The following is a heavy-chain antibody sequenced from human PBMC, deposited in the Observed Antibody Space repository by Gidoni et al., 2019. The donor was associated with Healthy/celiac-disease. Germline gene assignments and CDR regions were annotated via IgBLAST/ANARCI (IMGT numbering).Heavy chain of an antibody. V-gene: IGHV3-23*01. Sequence: EWVSAISGSGGSTYYADSVKGRFTISRDNSKNTLYLQMNSLRAEDTAVYYCAKDRSYGDYGGVFDYWGQGTLVTVSS. J-gene: IGHJ4*02. D-gene: IGHD4-17*01. CDR3: AKDRSYGDYGGVFDY. CDR2: ISGSGGST.